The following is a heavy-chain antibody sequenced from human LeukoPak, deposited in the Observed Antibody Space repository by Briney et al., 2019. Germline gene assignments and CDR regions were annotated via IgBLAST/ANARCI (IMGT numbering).Heavy chain of an antibody. Sequence: VKVSCKASGYTFTGYYVHWVRQAPGQGLEWMGRINPNSGDTNYAQKFQGRVTMTRDTSISTAYMELSRLRSDDTAVYYCARDYCGGDCFPDYWGQGTLVTVPS. D-gene: IGHD2-21*02. CDR3: ARDYCGGDCFPDY. J-gene: IGHJ4*02. V-gene: IGHV1-2*06. CDR2: INPNSGDT. CDR1: GYTFTGYY.